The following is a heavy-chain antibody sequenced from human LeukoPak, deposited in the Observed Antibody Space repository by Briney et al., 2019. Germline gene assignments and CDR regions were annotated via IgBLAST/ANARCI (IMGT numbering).Heavy chain of an antibody. V-gene: IGHV4-31*03. CDR3: ARRVVSAGYFDY. Sequence: SETLSLTCTVSGGSISSGAYYWSWIRQHPGKGLEWIGYIFYNGNTYYNPSLKSRVTISGDTSKDQFSLKLSSVTAADTAVYYCARRVVSAGYFDYWGQGTLVTVSS. CDR2: IFYNGNT. D-gene: IGHD2-2*01. CDR1: GGSISSGAYY. J-gene: IGHJ4*02.